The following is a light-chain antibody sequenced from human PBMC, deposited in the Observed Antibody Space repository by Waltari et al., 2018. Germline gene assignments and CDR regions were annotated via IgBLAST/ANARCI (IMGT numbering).Light chain of an antibody. Sequence: SSELTQPPSVSVSPGQTARIPCSGDKLSSQYVYWYQQKPGQTPMILIRKDTERPSGVPGRFSGSTSGTTVTLTITGVQPEDEADYYCQSAHPNTGVVFGGGTKLTVL. CDR2: KDT. CDR1: KLSSQY. CDR3: QSAHPNTGVV. V-gene: IGLV3-25*03. J-gene: IGLJ2*01.